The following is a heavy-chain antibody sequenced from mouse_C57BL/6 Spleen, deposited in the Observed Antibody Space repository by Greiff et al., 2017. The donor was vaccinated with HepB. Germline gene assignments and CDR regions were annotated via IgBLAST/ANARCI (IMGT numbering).Heavy chain of an antibody. CDR1: GYTFTSYW. CDR2: IYPGSGST. CDR3: AREITTVVATDYAMDY. D-gene: IGHD1-1*01. Sequence: QVQLQQPGAELVKPGASVKMSCKASGYTFTSYWITWVKQRPGQGLEWIGDIYPGSGSTNYNEKFKSKATLTVDTSSSTAYMQLSSLTSEDSAVYYCAREITTVVATDYAMDYWGQGTSVTVSS. J-gene: IGHJ4*01. V-gene: IGHV1-55*01.